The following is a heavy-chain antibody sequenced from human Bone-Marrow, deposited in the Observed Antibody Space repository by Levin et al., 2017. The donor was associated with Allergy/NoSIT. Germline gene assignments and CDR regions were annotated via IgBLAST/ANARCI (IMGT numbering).Heavy chain of an antibody. V-gene: IGHV4-61*02. CDR2: VFTSGSA. CDR3: ARFPYNWNSWFDP. D-gene: IGHD1-1*01. Sequence: SQTLSLTCTVSGGSIRSGNYYWSWIRQPAGKGLEYIGRVFTSGSANYNPSLRSRVTISLDTSKNQFSLKLISVTAADTAVYYCARFPYNWNSWFDPWGQGTLVTVSS. CDR1: GGSIRSGNYY. J-gene: IGHJ5*02.